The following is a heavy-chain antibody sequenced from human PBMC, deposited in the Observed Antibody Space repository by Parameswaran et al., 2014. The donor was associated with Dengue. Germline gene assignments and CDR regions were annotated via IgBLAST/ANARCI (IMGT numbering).Heavy chain of an antibody. J-gene: IGHJ4*02. CDR2: INHSGST. D-gene: IGHD3-9*01. CDR3: ARGKRLRYFDWPTGSDY. V-gene: IGHV4-34*01. Sequence: PGKGLEWIGEINHSGSTNYNPSLKSRVTISVDTSKNQFSLKLSSVTAADTAVYYCARGKRLRYFDWPTGSDYWGQGTLVTVSS.